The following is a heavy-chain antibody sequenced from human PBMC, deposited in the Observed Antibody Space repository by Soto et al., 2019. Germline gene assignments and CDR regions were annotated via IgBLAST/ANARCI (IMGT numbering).Heavy chain of an antibody. Sequence: QVQLVQSGAEVKKPGASVKLSCTSSEYTFTDYYIHWVRQAPGQGLEWMGLINPSGGSTSYAQKFQGRVTTTRDTSTSTVYMELSSLRSEDTAVYYCATAAYSTSWYDFWGQGTLVTVSS. CDR3: ATAAYSTSWYDF. V-gene: IGHV1-46*01. CDR1: EYTFTDYY. D-gene: IGHD6-13*01. J-gene: IGHJ5*01. CDR2: INPSGGST.